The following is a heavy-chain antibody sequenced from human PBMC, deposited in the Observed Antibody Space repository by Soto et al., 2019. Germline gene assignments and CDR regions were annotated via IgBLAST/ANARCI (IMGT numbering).Heavy chain of an antibody. J-gene: IGHJ6*02. CDR2: IDPSDSYT. D-gene: IGHD5-12*01. V-gene: IGHV5-10-1*01. CDR3: ASQGVDYYYSGMDV. CDR1: GYSFTSYW. Sequence: GESLKISCKGSGYSFTSYWISWVRQMPGKGLEWMGRIDPSDSYTNYSPSFQGHVTISADKSISTAYLQWSSLKASDTAMYYCASQGVDYYYSGMDVWGQGTKVTVSS.